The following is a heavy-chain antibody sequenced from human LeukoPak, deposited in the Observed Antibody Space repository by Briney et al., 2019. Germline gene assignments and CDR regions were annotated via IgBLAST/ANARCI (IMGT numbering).Heavy chain of an antibody. CDR3: AKDLGWIQFGY. CDR1: GITFSTYD. V-gene: IGHV3-23*01. D-gene: IGHD5-18*01. Sequence: GGSLRLSCAASGITFSTYDMSWVRQAPGKGLEWVSGISWSGGTTYYADSVKGRFTISRDNSRNTLYLQMNSLRAEDTAVYYCAKDLGWIQFGYWGQGALVTVSS. CDR2: ISWSGGTT. J-gene: IGHJ4*02.